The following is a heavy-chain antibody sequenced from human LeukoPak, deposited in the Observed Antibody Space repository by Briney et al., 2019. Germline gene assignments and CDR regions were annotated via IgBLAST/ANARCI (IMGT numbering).Heavy chain of an antibody. CDR2: ISAYNGKT. CDR3: ARCGVAPSDASDI. CDR1: GYTFASYG. Sequence: ASVKVSCKASGYTFASYGVSWVRQAPGQGLEWMGWISAYNGKTYYAQKLQGRDTMTTDTSTSTAYMELTSLRSDDTALYYCARCGVAPSDASDIWGQGTMVTVSS. J-gene: IGHJ3*02. D-gene: IGHD2-21*01. V-gene: IGHV1-18*01.